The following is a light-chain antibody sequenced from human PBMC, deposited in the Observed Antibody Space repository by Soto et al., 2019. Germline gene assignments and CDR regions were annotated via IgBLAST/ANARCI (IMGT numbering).Light chain of an antibody. CDR1: QSVGSN. V-gene: IGKV3-15*01. J-gene: IGKJ1*01. CDR2: GAS. CDR3: QQYNNWPPDRT. Sequence: EIVMTQSPATLSMSPGERATLSCRASQSVGSNLAWYQQKPGQAPRLLIYGASTRATGIPARFSGSGSGTEFTLTISSLQSEDFAIYFCQQYNNWPPDRTF.